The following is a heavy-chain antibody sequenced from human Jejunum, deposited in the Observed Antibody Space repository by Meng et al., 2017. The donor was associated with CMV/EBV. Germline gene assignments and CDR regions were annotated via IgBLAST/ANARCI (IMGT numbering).Heavy chain of an antibody. Sequence: GFTFSSYAMSWVRQAPGKGLEWVSGIYSAGTNTYYTDSVKGRFTISKDNSRSTLYLQMNSLRADDTAVYYCAKPGRPYNWQDYLDSWGQGTLVTVSS. CDR2: IYSAGTNT. CDR3: AKPGRPYNWQDYLDS. CDR1: GFTFSSYA. D-gene: IGHD1-1*01. J-gene: IGHJ4*02. V-gene: IGHV3-23*03.